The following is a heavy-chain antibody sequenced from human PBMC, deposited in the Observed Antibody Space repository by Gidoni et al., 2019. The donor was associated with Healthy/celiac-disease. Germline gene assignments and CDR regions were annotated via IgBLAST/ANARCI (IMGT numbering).Heavy chain of an antibody. CDR3: ARSPPGPSSQNLQFYY. J-gene: IGHJ4*02. CDR2: ISYDGSNK. Sequence: VQLLESGGGVVQPGRSLRLSCAAAGLPFRSYAMHWVRQAPGKGLEWVAVISYDGSNKYYAASGKGRFTISRDNSKNTLYLQMNRLRAEDTDVYYCARSPPGPSSQNLQFYYWGQGTLVTVSS. D-gene: IGHD6-13*01. CDR1: GLPFRSYA. V-gene: IGHV3-30-3*01.